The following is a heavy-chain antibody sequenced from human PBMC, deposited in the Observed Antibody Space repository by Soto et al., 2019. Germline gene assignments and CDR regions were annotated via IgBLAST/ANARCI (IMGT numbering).Heavy chain of an antibody. Sequence: ESGGGLVKPGGSLRLSCAASGFTFDSYTMNWVRQAPGKGLEWVSSIGPSSNAIYYADSVKGRFTISRDNAKNSLYLQMNSLRAEDTAVYHCANGGTAAATIRYWGQGTLVTVSS. CDR2: IGPSSNAI. CDR3: ANGGTAAATIRY. V-gene: IGHV3-21*01. D-gene: IGHD6-13*01. CDR1: GFTFDSYT. J-gene: IGHJ4*02.